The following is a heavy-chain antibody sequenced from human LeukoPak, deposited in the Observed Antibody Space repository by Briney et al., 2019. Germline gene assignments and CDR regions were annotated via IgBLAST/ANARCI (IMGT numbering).Heavy chain of an antibody. Sequence: GGSLRLSCAASGFTFSSYSMNWVRQAPGKGLEWVSVIYSGGSTNYADSVKGRFTISRDNSKNTLYLQMNSLRVEDTAVYYCAREPAADPYYFDYWGQGTLVTVSS. CDR3: AREPAADPYYFDY. J-gene: IGHJ4*02. V-gene: IGHV3-66*01. D-gene: IGHD6-13*01. CDR2: IYSGGST. CDR1: GFTFSSYS.